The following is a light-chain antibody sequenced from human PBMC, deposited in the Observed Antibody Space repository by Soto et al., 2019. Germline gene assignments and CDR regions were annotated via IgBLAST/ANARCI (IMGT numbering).Light chain of an antibody. V-gene: IGLV1-47*01. J-gene: IGLJ1*01. CDR1: SSNIGINY. CDR2: RND. CDR3: AAGDASLRGHNYV. Sequence: QSALTQSPSASGTPGQRVTISCSGSSSNIGINYVYWYQHLPGTAPKLLIYRNDQRPSGVPDRFSGSKVGTSASLAISGLRSEDGADYYCAAGDASLRGHNYVFGTGTKVTAL.